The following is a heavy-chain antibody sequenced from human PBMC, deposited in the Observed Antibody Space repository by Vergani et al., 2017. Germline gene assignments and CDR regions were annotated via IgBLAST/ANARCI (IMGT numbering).Heavy chain of an antibody. CDR3: ANSMVRGVEAFFDP. CDR2: MNPNSGNT. D-gene: IGHD3-10*01. V-gene: IGHV1-8*02. J-gene: IGHJ5*02. CDR1: GYTFTSYY. Sequence: QVQLVQSGAEVKKPGASVKVSCKASGYTFTSYYMHWVRQAPGQGLEWMGWMNPNSGNTGYAQKFQGRVTMNRNTSISTAYMELSSLRSEDTAVYYCANSMVRGVEAFFDPWGQGTLVTVSS.